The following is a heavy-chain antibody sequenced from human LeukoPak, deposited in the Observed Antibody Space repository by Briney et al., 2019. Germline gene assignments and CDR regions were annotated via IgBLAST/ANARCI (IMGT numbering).Heavy chain of an antibody. CDR3: ARPPSRGYSSSFEY. D-gene: IGHD2-2*03. CDR1: GYSFPTYW. CDR2: IYPDESNI. Sequence: GESLKITCKGSGYSFPTYWIAWVRQMPGKGLEWMGIIYPDESNIRYSPSFQGQVTISADKSISTAYLQWSSLKASDTAMYYCARPPSRGYSSSFEYWGQGTLVTVSS. V-gene: IGHV5-51*01. J-gene: IGHJ4*02.